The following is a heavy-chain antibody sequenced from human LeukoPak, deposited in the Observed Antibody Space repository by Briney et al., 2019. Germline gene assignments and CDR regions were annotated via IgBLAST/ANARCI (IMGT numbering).Heavy chain of an antibody. Sequence: PGGSLRLSCAASGFTFSSYWMSWVRQAPGKGLEWVANIKQDGSEKYYVDSVKGRFTISRDNAKNSLYLQMNSLRAEDTAVYYCARMYSSSWYWRLEKTFDYWGQGTLVTVSS. CDR2: IKQDGSEK. CDR1: GFTFSSYW. V-gene: IGHV3-7*01. CDR3: ARMYSSSWYWRLEKTFDY. J-gene: IGHJ4*02. D-gene: IGHD6-13*01.